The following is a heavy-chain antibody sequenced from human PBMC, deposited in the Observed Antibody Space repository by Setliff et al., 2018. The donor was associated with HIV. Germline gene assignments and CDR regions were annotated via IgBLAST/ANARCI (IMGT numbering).Heavy chain of an antibody. V-gene: IGHV3-21*01. CDR3: ARITGDLVYFDS. Sequence: GGSLRLSCVASGVTFSSAQMNWVRQAPGKGLEWVSYISYGSRAIYYADSVKGRFTISRDNAKNSLYLQMNSLRAEDTAVYYCARITGDLVYFDSWGQGTPVTVSS. CDR1: GVTFSSAQ. D-gene: IGHD7-27*01. CDR2: ISYGSRAI. J-gene: IGHJ4*02.